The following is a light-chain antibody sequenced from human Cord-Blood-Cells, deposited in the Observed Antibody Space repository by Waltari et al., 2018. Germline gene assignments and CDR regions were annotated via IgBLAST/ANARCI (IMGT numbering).Light chain of an antibody. J-gene: IGKJ1*01. V-gene: IGKV1-39*01. CDR2: AAS. CDR1: QSISSY. Sequence: DIQMTQSPSSLSASVGDRVTITCRASQSISSYLDWYQQKPGKAPKLLIYAASSLQSGVPSRVSGSGSGTDFTLTIRSLQPEDFANYYCQQGYSTLRTFGQGTKVEIK. CDR3: QQGYSTLRT.